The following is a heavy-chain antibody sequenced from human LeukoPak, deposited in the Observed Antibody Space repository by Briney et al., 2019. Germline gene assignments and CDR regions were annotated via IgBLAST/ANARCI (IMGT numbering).Heavy chain of an antibody. Sequence: GSLGLSCAASGFTFSSDGMHWVRQAPGQGLVWVSRINPAGSSTNYADSVKGRFTISRDNAMNTLYLHLNSLRAEDTAVYYCARGVRGSYGTDLWGQGTLVTVSS. V-gene: IGHV3-74*01. CDR1: GFTFSSDG. D-gene: IGHD1-26*01. CDR3: ARGVRGSYGTDL. J-gene: IGHJ5*02. CDR2: INPAGSST.